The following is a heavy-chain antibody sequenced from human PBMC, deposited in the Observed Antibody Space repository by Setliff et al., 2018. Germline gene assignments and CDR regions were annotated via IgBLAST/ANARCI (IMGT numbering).Heavy chain of an antibody. CDR1: GLIVSDIH. CDR2: IYNSDST. V-gene: IGHV3-66*03. CDR3: ARTCSGSGCYAGLES. Sequence: GESLKISCVVSGLIVSDIHMTWVRQTPGKGLEWLSVIYNSDSTYHADSVKSRFTISRDNSKNTLYLQMNSLRPEDTAVYYCARTCSGSGCYAGLESWGQGTPVTVSS. J-gene: IGHJ4*02. D-gene: IGHD2-15*01.